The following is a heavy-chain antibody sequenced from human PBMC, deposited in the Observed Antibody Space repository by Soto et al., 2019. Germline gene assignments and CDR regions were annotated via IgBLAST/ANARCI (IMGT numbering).Heavy chain of an antibody. CDR3: VKYYYDSSGYLGDY. V-gene: IGHV3-7*03. D-gene: IGHD3-22*01. CDR2: IKQDGSEK. CDR1: GFTFSSYW. Sequence: EVQLVESGGGLVQPGGSLRLSCAASGFTFSSYWMSWVRQAPGKGLEWVANIKQDGSEKYYVDSVKGRFTISRDNAENALYLQMNSLRAEDTAVYYCVKYYYDSSGYLGDYWGQGTLVTVSS. J-gene: IGHJ4*02.